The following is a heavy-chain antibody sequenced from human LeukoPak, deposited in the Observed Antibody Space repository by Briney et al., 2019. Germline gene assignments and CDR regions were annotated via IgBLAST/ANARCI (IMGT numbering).Heavy chain of an antibody. CDR3: ARGLRYCSGGRCYFSPPYYYYMDV. CDR1: GYTFTGYF. Sequence: ASVKVSCKASGYTFTGYFIHWVRQATGQGLEWMGWMNPNSGNTGYAQKFQGRVTMTRNTSISTAYMELSSLRPEDTAVYYCARGLRYCSGGRCYFSPPYYYYMDVWGKGTTVTISS. D-gene: IGHD2-15*01. J-gene: IGHJ6*03. V-gene: IGHV1-8*02. CDR2: MNPNSGNT.